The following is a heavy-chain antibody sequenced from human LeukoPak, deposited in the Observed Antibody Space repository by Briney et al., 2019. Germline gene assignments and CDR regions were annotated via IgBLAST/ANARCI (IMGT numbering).Heavy chain of an antibody. Sequence: SETLSLTCTVSGGSISSYYWSWVRQPAGKGLEWIGCIYSSGSTKYNPTLNSRVTMSVDTSKNQFSLKLTSVTAADTAAYYCARTSPKNGAIDISGQRTICTVSS. CDR1: GGSISSYY. CDR3: ARTSPKNGAIDI. J-gene: IGHJ3*02. D-gene: IGHD2-8*01. CDR2: IYSSGST. V-gene: IGHV4-4*07.